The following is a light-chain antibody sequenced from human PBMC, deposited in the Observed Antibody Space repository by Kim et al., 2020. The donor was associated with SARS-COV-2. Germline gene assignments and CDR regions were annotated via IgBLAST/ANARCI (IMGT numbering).Light chain of an antibody. CDR2: VNRDGSH. J-gene: IGLJ2*01. CDR3: QTWGTPVV. CDR1: GGDSNYA. V-gene: IGLV4-69*01. Sequence: GAWVKVLWWRGGGDSNYAMECQRQRPERGPHNLLKVNRDGSHYKGDGIPDRFSGSSSESERYLTISTLQSDDEADYYCQTWGTPVVFGGGTQLTVL.